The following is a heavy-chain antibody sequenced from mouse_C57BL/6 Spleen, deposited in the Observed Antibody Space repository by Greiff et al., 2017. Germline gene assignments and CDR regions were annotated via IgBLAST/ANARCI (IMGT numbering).Heavy chain of an antibody. J-gene: IGHJ2*01. V-gene: IGHV14-1*01. CDR3: TTSYYYGSPYSFDY. D-gene: IGHD1-1*01. CDR1: GFNIKDYY. Sequence: VQLQQSGAELVRPGASVKLSCTASGFNIKDYYMHWVKQRPEQGLEWIGRIDPEDGDTEYAPKFQGKATMTADTSSNTAYLQLSSLTSEDTAVYYCTTSYYYGSPYSFDYWGQGTTLTVAS. CDR2: IDPEDGDT.